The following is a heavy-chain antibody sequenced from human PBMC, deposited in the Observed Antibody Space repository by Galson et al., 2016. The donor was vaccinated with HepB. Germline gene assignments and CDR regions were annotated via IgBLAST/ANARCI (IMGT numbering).Heavy chain of an antibody. CDR2: IILIFATS. CDR1: GGTFSNYA. D-gene: IGHD3-22*01. J-gene: IGHJ4*02. CDR3: AGRSDHYGSGGYYPLDC. Sequence: SVKVSCKASGGTFSNYAITWVRQAPGQGLEWVGGIILIFATSHYAQKFQGRVTITADESTTTAYMELSSLRSEDTAMYYCAGRSDHYGSGGYYPLDCWGQGTLVTVSS. V-gene: IGHV1-69*13.